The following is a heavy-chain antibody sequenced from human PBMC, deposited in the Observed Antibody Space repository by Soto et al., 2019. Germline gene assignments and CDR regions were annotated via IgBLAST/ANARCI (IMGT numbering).Heavy chain of an antibody. Sequence: EVQLVESGGGLVQPGGSLRLSCAASGFTFSSYWMSWVRQAPGKGLEWVANIKQDGSEKYYVDSVKGRFTISRDNAKNSLYLQMNSLRAEDTDVYYCARLPGPGYYYYGMDVWGQGTTVTVSS. CDR1: GFTFSSYW. CDR3: ARLPGPGYYYYGMDV. D-gene: IGHD7-27*01. J-gene: IGHJ6*02. V-gene: IGHV3-7*03. CDR2: IKQDGSEK.